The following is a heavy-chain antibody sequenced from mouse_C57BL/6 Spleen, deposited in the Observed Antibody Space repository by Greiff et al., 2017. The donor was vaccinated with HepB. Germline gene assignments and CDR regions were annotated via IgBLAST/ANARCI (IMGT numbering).Heavy chain of an antibody. CDR2: IWRGGST. V-gene: IGHV2-5*01. D-gene: IGHD2-4*01. J-gene: IGHJ1*03. CDR3: AKKTIYYDYPYWYFDV. Sequence: QVTLKVSGPGLVQPSQSLSITCTVSGFSLTSYGVHWVRQSPGKGLEWLGVIWRGGSTDYNAAFMSRLSITKDNSKSQVFFKMNSLQADDTAIYYCAKKTIYYDYPYWYFDVWGTGTTVTVSS. CDR1: GFSLTSYG.